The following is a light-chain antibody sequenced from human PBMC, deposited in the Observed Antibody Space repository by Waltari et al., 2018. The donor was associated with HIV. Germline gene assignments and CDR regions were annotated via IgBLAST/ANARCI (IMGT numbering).Light chain of an antibody. CDR3: QAWDSRTS. CDR1: NLGAKY. Sequence: SYELTQPPSVSVSPGQTASITCSGDNLGAKYVSWYQQKAGQSPVLVIFQDSKRPSGIPERFSGSNSGNTATLTISGTQAMDEADYYCQAWDSRTSFGGGTKLTVL. CDR2: QDS. J-gene: IGLJ2*01. V-gene: IGLV3-1*01.